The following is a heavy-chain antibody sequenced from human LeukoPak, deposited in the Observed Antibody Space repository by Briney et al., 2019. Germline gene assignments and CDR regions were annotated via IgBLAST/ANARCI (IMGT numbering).Heavy chain of an antibody. J-gene: IGHJ4*02. D-gene: IGHD3-3*01. CDR1: GFTFNTYT. CDR3: ARVPSGYTTNGYIDY. V-gene: IGHV3-21*01. Sequence: GGSLRLSCAASGFTFNTYTMNWVRQAPGKGLEWVSFISSGSGYIYYADSVKGRFTISRDNAENSPYLQMNSLRAEDTAVYFCARVPSGYTTNGYIDYWGQGTLVTVSS. CDR2: ISSGSGYI.